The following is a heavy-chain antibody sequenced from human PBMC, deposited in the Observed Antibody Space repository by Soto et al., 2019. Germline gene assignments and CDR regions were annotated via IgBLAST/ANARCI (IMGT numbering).Heavy chain of an antibody. J-gene: IGHJ6*02. D-gene: IGHD3-3*01. Sequence: GGSLRLSCAASGFTFSGSAMHWVRQDSGKGLEWVGRIRSKANSYATAYAASVKGRFTISRDDSKNTAYLQMNSLKTEDTAVYYCTRLRDLDDFWSGYYTGILEDGMDVWGQGTTVTVSS. V-gene: IGHV3-73*01. CDR3: TRLRDLDDFWSGYYTGILEDGMDV. CDR2: IRSKANSYAT. CDR1: GFTFSGSA.